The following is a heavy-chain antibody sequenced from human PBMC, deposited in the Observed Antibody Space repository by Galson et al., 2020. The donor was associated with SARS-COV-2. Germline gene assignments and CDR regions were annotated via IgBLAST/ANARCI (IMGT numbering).Heavy chain of an antibody. J-gene: IGHJ3*02. Sequence: ASVKVSCKASGYTFPGYYMHWVRQAPGQGLEWMGWNNPNSGGTNYAQKFQGRVTMTRDTSISIAYMELSRLRSDDTAVYYCARDGTAMVTNGFDIWGQGTMVTVSS. CDR2: NNPNSGGT. D-gene: IGHD5-18*01. V-gene: IGHV1-2*02. CDR3: ARDGTAMVTNGFDI. CDR1: GYTFPGYY.